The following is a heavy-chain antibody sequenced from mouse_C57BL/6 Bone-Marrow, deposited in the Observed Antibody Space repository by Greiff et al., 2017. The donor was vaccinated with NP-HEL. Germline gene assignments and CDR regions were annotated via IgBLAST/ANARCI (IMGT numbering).Heavy chain of an antibody. CDR3: ARGTQATLFGY. J-gene: IGHJ2*01. CDR2: IDPSDSYT. CDR1: GYTFTSYW. V-gene: IGHV1-50*01. D-gene: IGHD3-2*02. Sequence: VQLQQSGAELVKPGASVKLSCKASGYTFTSYWMQWVKQRPGQGLEWIGEIDPSDSYTNYNQKFKGKGTLTVDTSSSTAYMQLSSLTSEDSAVYYCARGTQATLFGYWGQGTTLTVSS.